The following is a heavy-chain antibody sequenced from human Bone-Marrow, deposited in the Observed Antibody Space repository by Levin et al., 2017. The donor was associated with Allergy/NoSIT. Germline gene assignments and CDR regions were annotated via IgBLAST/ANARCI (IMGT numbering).Heavy chain of an antibody. V-gene: IGHV3-66*02. J-gene: IGHJ4*02. D-gene: IGHD3-10*01. CDR3: ARKFYYGSGSHGYFDY. CDR1: GFTVSSNY. Sequence: ASVKVSCAASGFTVSSNYMSWVRQAPGKGLEWVSVIYSGGNTYYPDSVKGRFTISRDNSKNTLYLQMNSLRAEDTAVYYCARKFYYGSGSHGYFDYWGQGTLVTVSS. CDR2: IYSGGNT.